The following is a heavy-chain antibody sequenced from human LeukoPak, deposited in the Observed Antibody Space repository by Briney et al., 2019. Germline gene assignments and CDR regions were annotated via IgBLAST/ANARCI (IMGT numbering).Heavy chain of an antibody. CDR3: ARDLDRGIYDY. Sequence: GGSLRLSCAASGFTFSSYGMHWVRQAPGKGLEWVAVIWYDGSNENYADSVKGRFTISRDNSKNTLYLQMNSLRGEDTAVYYCARDLDRGIYDYWGQGTLVTVS. D-gene: IGHD3-10*01. V-gene: IGHV3-33*01. CDR2: IWYDGSNE. CDR1: GFTFSSYG. J-gene: IGHJ4*02.